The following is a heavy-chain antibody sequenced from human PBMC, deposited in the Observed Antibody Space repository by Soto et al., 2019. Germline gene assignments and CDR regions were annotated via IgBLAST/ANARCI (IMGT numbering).Heavy chain of an antibody. Sequence: SETLSLTCAVSGGSISSGGYSWSWIRQPPGKGLEWIGYIYHSGSTYYNPSLKSRVTISVDRSKNQFSLKLSSVTAADTAVYYCARGKIAVASTGSWFDPWGQGTLVTVSS. J-gene: IGHJ5*02. D-gene: IGHD6-19*01. V-gene: IGHV4-30-2*01. CDR1: GGSISSGGYS. CDR3: ARGKIAVASTGSWFDP. CDR2: IYHSGST.